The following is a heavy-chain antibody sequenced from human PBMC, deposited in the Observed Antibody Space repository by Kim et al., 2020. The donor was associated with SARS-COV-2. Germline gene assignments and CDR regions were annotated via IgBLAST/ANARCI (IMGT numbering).Heavy chain of an antibody. D-gene: IGHD3-10*01. V-gene: IGHV1-46*01. CDR2: INPSGGST. CDR3: ARCEGQGGSGSYDDWFDP. Sequence: ASVKVSCKASGYTFTSYYMHWVRQAPGQGLEWMGIINPSGGSTSYAQKFQGRVTMTRDTSTSTVYMELSSLRSEDTAVYYCARCEGQGGSGSYDDWFDPWGQGTLVTVSS. J-gene: IGHJ5*02. CDR1: GYTFTSYY.